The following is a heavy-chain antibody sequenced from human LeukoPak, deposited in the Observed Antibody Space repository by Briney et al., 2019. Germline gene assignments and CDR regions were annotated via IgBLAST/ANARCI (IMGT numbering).Heavy chain of an antibody. CDR1: GYRFFSYW. J-gene: IGHJ4*02. V-gene: IGHV5-51*01. CDR3: VTDMMATTVPAH. CDR2: IYPEDSDT. D-gene: IGHD2/OR15-2a*01. Sequence: GESLKISCEGSGYRFFSYWIAWVRQMPGKGLEWMGTIYPEDSDTRYNPSFQGQVTISVDNSISTPYRQCSGLKASDPAMYYCVTDMMATTVPAHWGQGTPLTVS.